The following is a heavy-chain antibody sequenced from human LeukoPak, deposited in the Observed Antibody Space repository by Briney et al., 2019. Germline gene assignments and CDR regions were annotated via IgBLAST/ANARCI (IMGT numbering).Heavy chain of an antibody. Sequence: GGSLRLSCAASGFTFSSYWMPWVRQAPGKGLVWVSRINSDGSSTSYADSVKGRFTISRDNANNTLYLQMNSLRAEDTAVYYCAREEVPQTFYYYYYYMDVWGKGTTVTVSS. D-gene: IGHD2/OR15-2a*01. J-gene: IGHJ6*03. CDR1: GFTFSSYW. V-gene: IGHV3-74*01. CDR2: INSDGSST. CDR3: AREEVPQTFYYYYYYMDV.